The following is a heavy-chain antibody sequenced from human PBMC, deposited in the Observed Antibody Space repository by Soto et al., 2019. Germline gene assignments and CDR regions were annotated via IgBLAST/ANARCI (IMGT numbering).Heavy chain of an antibody. CDR1: GYSFTSYW. Sequence: DVQLVQSGAEVKKPGESLRISCKGSGYSFTSYWISWVRQMPGKGLEWMGRIDPSDSYTNYSPSFQGHVTISADKSISTAYLQWSSLKASDTAMYYCARQVDTAMDPPAGAYYFDYWGQGTLVTVSS. D-gene: IGHD5-18*01. J-gene: IGHJ4*02. CDR2: IDPSDSYT. CDR3: ARQVDTAMDPPAGAYYFDY. V-gene: IGHV5-10-1*03.